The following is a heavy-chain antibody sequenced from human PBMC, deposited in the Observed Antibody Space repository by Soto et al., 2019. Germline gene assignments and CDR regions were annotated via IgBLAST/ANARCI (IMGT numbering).Heavy chain of an antibody. V-gene: IGHV2-5*01. CDR3: AHSRSYYDFWSGYYRYYGMDV. J-gene: IGHJ6*02. CDR1: GFSLSTSGVG. Sequence: VNPTQTLTLTCTFSGFSLSTSGVGVGWIRQPPGKALEWLALIYWNDDKRYSPSLKSRLTITKDTSKNQVVLTMTNMDPVDTATYYCAHSRSYYDFWSGYYRYYGMDVWGQGTTVTVSS. D-gene: IGHD3-3*01. CDR2: IYWNDDK.